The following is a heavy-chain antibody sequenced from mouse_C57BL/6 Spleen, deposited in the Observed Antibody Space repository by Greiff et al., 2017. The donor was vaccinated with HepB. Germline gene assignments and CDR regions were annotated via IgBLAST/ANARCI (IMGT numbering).Heavy chain of an antibody. V-gene: IGHV1-7*01. J-gene: IGHJ2*01. CDR3: ARGITTVVATGYFDY. CDR2: INPSSGYT. CDR1: GYTFTSYW. Sequence: VQLQQSGAELAKPGASVKLSCKASGYTFTSYWMHWVNQRPGQGLEWIGYINPSSGYTKYNQKFKDKATLTADKSSSTAYMQLSSLTYEDSAVYYCARGITTVVATGYFDYWGQGTTLTVSS. D-gene: IGHD1-1*01.